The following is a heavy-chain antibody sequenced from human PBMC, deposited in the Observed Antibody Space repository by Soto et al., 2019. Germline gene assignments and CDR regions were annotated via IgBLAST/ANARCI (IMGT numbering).Heavy chain of an antibody. Sequence: SETLSLTCTVSGGSISSSNWWSWVRQPPGKGLEWIGEIYHSGSTNYNPSLKSRVTISVDTSKNQFSLKLSSVTAADTAVYYCARGGGDAFDIWGQGTMVTVSS. D-gene: IGHD3-3*01. J-gene: IGHJ3*02. CDR3: ARGGGDAFDI. CDR2: IYHSGST. V-gene: IGHV4-4*02. CDR1: GGSISSSNW.